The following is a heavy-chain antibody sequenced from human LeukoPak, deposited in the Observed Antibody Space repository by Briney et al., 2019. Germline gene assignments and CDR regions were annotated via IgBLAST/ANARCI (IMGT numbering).Heavy chain of an antibody. J-gene: IGHJ6*02. Sequence: PGGSLTLSCAASGFTFSSYSLNWVRQAPGKGLEWVSSISSSSSYIYYADSVNGRFTISRDNAKKSLYLQMNSLRAEDTAVYYCARDFYDSSGYYSGSSNDLDVWGQGTTVAVSS. CDR3: ARDFYDSSGYYSGSSNDLDV. V-gene: IGHV3-21*01. D-gene: IGHD3-22*01. CDR1: GFTFSSYS. CDR2: ISSSSSYI.